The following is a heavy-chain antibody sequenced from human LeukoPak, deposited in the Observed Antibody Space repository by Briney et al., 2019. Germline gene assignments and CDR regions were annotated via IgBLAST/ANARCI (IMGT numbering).Heavy chain of an antibody. J-gene: IGHJ3*02. CDR2: INTNTGNP. CDR3: ARAYYDILTGYYIALDAFDI. D-gene: IGHD3-9*01. Sequence: ASVKVSCKASGYTFTSYAMNWVRQAPRQGLEWMGWINTNTGNPTYAQGFTGRFVFSLDTSVSTAYLQISSLKAEDTAVYYCARAYYDILTGYYIALDAFDIWGQGTMVTVSS. V-gene: IGHV7-4-1*02. CDR1: GYTFTSYA.